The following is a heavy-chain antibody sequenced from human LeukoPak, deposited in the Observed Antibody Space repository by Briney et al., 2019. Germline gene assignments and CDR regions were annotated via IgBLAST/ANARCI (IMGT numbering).Heavy chain of an antibody. CDR2: IYYSGST. V-gene: IGHV4-59*08. CDR1: GGSISSYY. D-gene: IGHD5-12*01. J-gene: IGHJ5*02. Sequence: SETLSLTCTVSGGSISSYYWSWIRQPPGKGLEWIGYIYYSGSTNYNPTLKSRVTISVDPSKNQFSLKLSSVTAADTAVYYCARLKISGYDSSWVLDPWGQGTLVTVSS. CDR3: ARLKISGYDSSWVLDP.